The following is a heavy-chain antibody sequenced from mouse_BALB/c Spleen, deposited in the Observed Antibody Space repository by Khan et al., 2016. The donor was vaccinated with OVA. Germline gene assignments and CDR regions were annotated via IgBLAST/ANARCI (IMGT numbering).Heavy chain of an antibody. J-gene: IGHJ4*01. CDR2: IWSGGST. Sequence: QVQLKQSGPGLVQPSQSLSITCTVSGFSLTSYGVHWVRQSPGKGLEWLGVIWSGGSTDSNAAFISRLSISKDNSKSQVFFKMIRLQANDTAIYYCAIPTLITYSMDYWGQGTSVTVSS. D-gene: IGHD2-4*01. CDR3: AIPTLITYSMDY. V-gene: IGHV2-2*02. CDR1: GFSLTSYG.